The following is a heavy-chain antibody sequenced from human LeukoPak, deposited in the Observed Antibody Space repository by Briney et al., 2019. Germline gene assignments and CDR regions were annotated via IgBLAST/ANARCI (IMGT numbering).Heavy chain of an antibody. J-gene: IGHJ4*02. Sequence: GGSLRLSCAASGFTVSSNYMNWVRQAPGKGLEWVAFIRYDGSNKYYADSVKGRFTISRDNSKNTLYLQMNSLRAEDTAVYYCAKDRSEVFDYWGQGTLVTVSS. CDR2: IRYDGSNK. CDR1: GFTVSSNY. CDR3: AKDRSEVFDY. V-gene: IGHV3-30*02.